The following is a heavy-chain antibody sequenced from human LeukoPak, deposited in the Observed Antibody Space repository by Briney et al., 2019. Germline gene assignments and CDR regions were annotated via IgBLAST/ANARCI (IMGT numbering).Heavy chain of an antibody. D-gene: IGHD3-10*01. CDR2: IKSKTDGGTT. V-gene: IGHV3-15*01. Sequence: AGGSLRLSCAASGFTFSNAWMSWVRQAPGKGLEWVGRIKSKTDGGTTDYAAPVKGRFTISRDDSKNTLYLQMNSLNTEDTAVYYCTPSGRYDTSPSFDYWGQGTPVTVSS. CDR3: TPSGRYDTSPSFDY. CDR1: GFTFSNAW. J-gene: IGHJ4*02.